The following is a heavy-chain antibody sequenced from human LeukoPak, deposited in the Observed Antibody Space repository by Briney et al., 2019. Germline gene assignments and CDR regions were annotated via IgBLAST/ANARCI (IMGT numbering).Heavy chain of an antibody. CDR2: INHSGST. V-gene: IGHV4-34*01. D-gene: IGHD3-10*01. CDR3: ARGWSYYGSGSYYFDY. CDR1: GGSFSGYY. Sequence: SETLFLTCAVYGGSFSGYYWSWIRQPPGKGLEWIGEINHSGSTNYNPSLKSRVTISVDTSKNQFSLKLSSVTAADTAVYYCARGWSYYGSGSYYFDYRGQGTLVTVSS. J-gene: IGHJ4*02.